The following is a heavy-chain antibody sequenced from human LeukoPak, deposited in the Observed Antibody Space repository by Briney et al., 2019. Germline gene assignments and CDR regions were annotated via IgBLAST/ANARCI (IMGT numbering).Heavy chain of an antibody. CDR1: GYSISSGYY. J-gene: IGHJ1*01. CDR2: IYHSGST. CDR3: ARGLKWFGELQNPRDEYFQH. V-gene: IGHV4-38-2*02. D-gene: IGHD3-10*01. Sequence: SETLSLTCTVSGYSISSGYYWGWIRQPPGKGLEWIGSIYHSGSTYYNPSLKSRVTISVDTSKNQFSLKLSSVTAADTAVYYCARGLKWFGELQNPRDEYFQHWGQGTLVTVSS.